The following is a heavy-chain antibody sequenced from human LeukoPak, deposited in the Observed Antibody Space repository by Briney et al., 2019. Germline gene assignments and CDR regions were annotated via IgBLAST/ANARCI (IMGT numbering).Heavy chain of an antibody. J-gene: IGHJ4*02. CDR2: ISYDGSNK. V-gene: IGHV3-30-3*01. CDR3: ARENSGLDY. Sequence: GRSLRLSCAASGFTFSSYAMHWVRQAPGKGLEWVAVISYDGSNKYYADSVKGRFTISRDNSKNTLYLRMNSLRAEDTAVYYCARENSGLDYWGQGTLVTVSS. CDR1: GFTFSSYA. D-gene: IGHD5/OR15-5a*01.